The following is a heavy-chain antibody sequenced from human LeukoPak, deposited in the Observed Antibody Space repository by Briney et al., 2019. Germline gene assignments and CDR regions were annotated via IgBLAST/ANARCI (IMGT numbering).Heavy chain of an antibody. D-gene: IGHD3-22*01. CDR3: ARGFSDYDSSGYRPFDY. CDR1: GGSFSGYY. CDR2: INHSGST. Sequence: PSETLSLTCAVYGGSFSGYYRSWIRQPPGKGLEWIGEINHSGSTNYNPSLKSRVTISVDTSKNQFSLKLSSVTAADTAVYYCARGFSDYDSSGYRPFDYWGQGTLVTVSS. J-gene: IGHJ4*02. V-gene: IGHV4-34*01.